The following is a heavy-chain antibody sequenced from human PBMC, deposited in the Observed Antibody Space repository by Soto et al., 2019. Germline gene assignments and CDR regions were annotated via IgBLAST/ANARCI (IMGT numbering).Heavy chain of an antibody. CDR3: ARMAGSHYYGMDV. Sequence: QVQLVESGGGLVKPGGSLRLSCAASGFTFSDYYMSWIRQAPGKGLEWVSYISSSSSYTNYADSVKGRFTISRDNAKNSLYLQMNSLRAEDTDVYYCARMAGSHYYGMDVWGQGTTVTVSS. CDR2: ISSSSSYT. J-gene: IGHJ6*02. CDR1: GFTFSDYY. D-gene: IGHD3-10*01. V-gene: IGHV3-11*06.